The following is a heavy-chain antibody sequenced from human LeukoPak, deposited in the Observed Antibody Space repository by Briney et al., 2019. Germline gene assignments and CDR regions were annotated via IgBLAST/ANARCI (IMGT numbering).Heavy chain of an antibody. CDR3: ARGRGEGRGISMVRGVRAPSYNWFDP. CDR2: IYTSGIISGNT. CDR1: GGSTSSYY. Sequence: SETLSLTCSVSGGSTSSYYWSWIRQPPGKGLEWIGRIYTSGIISGNTNYNPSLKSRVTMSVDTSKNQFSLKLTSVTATDTAVYYCARGRGEGRGISMVRGVRAPSYNWFDPWGHGTLVTVSS. V-gene: IGHV4-4*07. D-gene: IGHD3-10*01. J-gene: IGHJ5*02.